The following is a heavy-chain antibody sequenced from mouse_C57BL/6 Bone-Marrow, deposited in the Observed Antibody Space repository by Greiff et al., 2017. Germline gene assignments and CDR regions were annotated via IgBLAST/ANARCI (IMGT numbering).Heavy chain of an antibody. V-gene: IGHV3-6*01. J-gene: IGHJ1*03. Sequence: VQLQESGPGLVKPSQSLSLTCSVTGYSITSGYYWNWIRQFPGNKLEWMGYISYDGSNNYNPSLKNRISITRYTSKNQFFLKLNSVTTEDTATNYGAREGANCVKGCWYFDVWGTGTTVTVSS. D-gene: IGHD4-1*01. CDR2: ISYDGSN. CDR1: GYSITSGYY. CDR3: AREGANCVKGCWYFDV.